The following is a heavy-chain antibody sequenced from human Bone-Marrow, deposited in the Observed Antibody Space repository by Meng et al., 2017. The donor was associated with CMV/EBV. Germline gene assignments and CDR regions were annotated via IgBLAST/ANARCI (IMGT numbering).Heavy chain of an antibody. J-gene: IGHJ6*02. CDR2: IRSGDNTI. V-gene: IGHV3-48*04. D-gene: IGHD6-13*01. CDR3: ASSGGSSWYVGTHYYYGMDV. CDR1: GFTFSSYS. Sequence: GESLKISCGASGFTFSSYSMSWVRQAPGKGLEWISYIRSGDNTIYYADSVKGRFTLSRDNAKNSLYLQINRLRAEDTAVYYCASSGGSSWYVGTHYYYGMDVWGQGTTVTVSS.